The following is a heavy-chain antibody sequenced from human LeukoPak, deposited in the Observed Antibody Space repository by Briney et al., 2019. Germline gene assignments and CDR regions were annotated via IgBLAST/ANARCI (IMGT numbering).Heavy chain of an antibody. CDR2: INPTGGST. V-gene: IGHV1-46*01. CDR1: GYTFTSYY. CDR3: ARRGYPVYYYYMDV. D-gene: IGHD5-12*01. Sequence: GASVKVSCKASGYTFTSYYMHWVRQAPGQGLEWMGIINPTGGSTSYAQKLQGRVTMTTDTSTTTAYMELRSLRSDDTAVYYCARRGYPVYYYYMDVWGKGTTVTISS. J-gene: IGHJ6*03.